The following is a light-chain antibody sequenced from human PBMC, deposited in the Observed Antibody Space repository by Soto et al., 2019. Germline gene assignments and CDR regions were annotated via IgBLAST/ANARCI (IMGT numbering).Light chain of an antibody. CDR3: HQRNQ. V-gene: IGKV3-11*01. CDR2: DST. CDR1: QFLSSY. Sequence: EVVLTQSPVTLSLSPWASASLSCRASQFLSSYLARYQQIPGQPPRLLIYDSTNRAAGIPARFSGSRSGTDFTLTISSVEPEDFAMYYCHQRNQFGQGTRLEIK. J-gene: IGKJ5*01.